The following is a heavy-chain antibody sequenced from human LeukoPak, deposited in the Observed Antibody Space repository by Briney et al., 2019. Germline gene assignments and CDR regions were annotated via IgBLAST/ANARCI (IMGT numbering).Heavy chain of an antibody. CDR1: GFTFRSYG. CDR3: AKWGDSSGYYVLYFDY. J-gene: IGHJ4*02. Sequence: GGSLRLSCAASGFTFRSYGMHWVRQAPGKGLEWVAFIRSDGSNKYYADSVKGRFTISRDNSKNTLYLQMNSLRAEDTAVYYCAKWGDSSGYYVLYFDYWGQGALVTVSS. D-gene: IGHD3-22*01. CDR2: IRSDGSNK. V-gene: IGHV3-30*02.